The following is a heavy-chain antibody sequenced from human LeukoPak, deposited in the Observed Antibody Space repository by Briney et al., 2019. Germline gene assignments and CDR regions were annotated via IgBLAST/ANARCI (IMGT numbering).Heavy chain of an antibody. D-gene: IGHD6-13*01. V-gene: IGHV5-51*01. CDR3: ARHGDSNWYFDY. CDR1: GYSFTSHW. Sequence: GESLKISRKGSGYSFTSHWIAWVRQMPGKGLEWMGIIYPGDSDTTYSPSFQGQVTISADKSISTAYLQWSSLKASDTAMYYCARHGDSNWYFDYWGQGTLVTVSS. J-gene: IGHJ4*02. CDR2: IYPGDSDT.